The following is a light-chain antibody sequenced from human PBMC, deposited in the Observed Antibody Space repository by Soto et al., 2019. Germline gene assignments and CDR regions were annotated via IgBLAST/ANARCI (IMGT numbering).Light chain of an antibody. CDR3: QQRSNWPPLT. Sequence: EIVLTQSPATLSLSPGERATLSCRASQSVSSYLAWYQQKPGQAPRLLIYDASNRATGIPARFSGSGSGTDFPLTISRLEPEDFAGYYCQQRSNWPPLTFGGGTKVEIK. V-gene: IGKV3-11*01. CDR1: QSVSSY. CDR2: DAS. J-gene: IGKJ4*01.